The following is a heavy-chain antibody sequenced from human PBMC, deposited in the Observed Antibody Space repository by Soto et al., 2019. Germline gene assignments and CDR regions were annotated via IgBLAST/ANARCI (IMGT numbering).Heavy chain of an antibody. V-gene: IGHV1-18*01. D-gene: IGHD4-4*01. CDR1: GYTFTSYG. Sequence: GASVKVSCKASGYTFTSYGISWVRQAPGQGLEWMGWISAYNGNTNYAQKLQGRVTMTTDTSTSTAYMELRSLRSDDTAVYYCARVGYSNYEVDYYYGMDVWGQGTTVTVPS. CDR2: ISAYNGNT. J-gene: IGHJ6*02. CDR3: ARVGYSNYEVDYYYGMDV.